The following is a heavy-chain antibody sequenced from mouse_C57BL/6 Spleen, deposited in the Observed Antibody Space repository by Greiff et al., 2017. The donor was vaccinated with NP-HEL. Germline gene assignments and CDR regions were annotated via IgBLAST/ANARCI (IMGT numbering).Heavy chain of an antibody. CDR3: ARASSYYVDY. CDR2: ISNGGGST. V-gene: IGHV5-12*01. J-gene: IGHJ2*01. Sequence: DVKLVESGGGLVQPGGSLKLSCAASGFTFSDYYMYWVRQTPEKRLEWVAYISNGGGSTYYPDTVKGRFTISRDNAKNTLYLQMSRLKSEDTAMYYCARASSYYVDYWGQGTTLTVSS. D-gene: IGHD2-10*01. CDR1: GFTFSDYY.